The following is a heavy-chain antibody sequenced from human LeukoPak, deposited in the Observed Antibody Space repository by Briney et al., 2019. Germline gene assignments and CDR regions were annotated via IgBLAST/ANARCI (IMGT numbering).Heavy chain of an antibody. CDR1: GFSFSAYI. CDR3: TRRYGGHSGWAGYHDS. Sequence: GGSLRLSCVASGFSFSAYIMHWVRQAPGKGLEYVSAIRSDGSSTCYPNSVKGRVSVSRDNSKSTLYLQMGSLRAEDTAVYYCTRRYGGHSGWAGYHDSWGQGTLVTVSS. J-gene: IGHJ4*02. D-gene: IGHD6-19*01. CDR2: IRSDGSST. V-gene: IGHV3-64*01.